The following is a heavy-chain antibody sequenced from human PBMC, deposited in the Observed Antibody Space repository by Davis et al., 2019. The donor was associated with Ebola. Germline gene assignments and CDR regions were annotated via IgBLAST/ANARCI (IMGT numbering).Heavy chain of an antibody. J-gene: IGHJ5*02. Sequence: GESLKISCKGSGYSFTSYWIGWVRQMPGKGLKWMGIIYPGDSDTRYSPSFQGQVTISADKSSSTAYLQWSSLKASDPAMYYCARRRSIVAAGNWFDPWGQGTLVTVSS. CDR2: IYPGDSDT. D-gene: IGHD6-13*01. V-gene: IGHV5-51*01. CDR3: ARRRSIVAAGNWFDP. CDR1: GYSFTSYW.